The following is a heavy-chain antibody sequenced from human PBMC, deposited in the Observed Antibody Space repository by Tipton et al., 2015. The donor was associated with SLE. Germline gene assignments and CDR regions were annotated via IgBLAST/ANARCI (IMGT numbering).Heavy chain of an antibody. CDR2: IYHSGST. CDR1: GGSISSGSYY. V-gene: IGHV4-39*07. J-gene: IGHJ4*02. CDR3: ARERSPELRYSSSWS. D-gene: IGHD6-13*01. Sequence: TLSLTCTVSGGSISSGSYYWGWIRQPPGKGLEWIGSIYHSGSTYYNPSLKSRVTISVDTSKNQFSLKLSSVTAADTAVYYCARERSPELRYSSSWSWGQGTLVTVSS.